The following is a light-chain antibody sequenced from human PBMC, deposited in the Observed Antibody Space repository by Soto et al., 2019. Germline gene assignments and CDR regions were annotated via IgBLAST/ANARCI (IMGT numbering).Light chain of an antibody. CDR2: GAS. CDR3: QQYGSSPGPET. CDR1: QRVSSSY. Sequence: EIVLTQSPGTLSLSPGERATLSCRASQRVSSSYLAWYQQKPGQAPRLLIYGASSRATGIPDRFSGSGSGTDFTLTISRLEPEDFAVYYCQQYGSSPGPETFGQGTKVEIK. J-gene: IGKJ1*01. V-gene: IGKV3-20*01.